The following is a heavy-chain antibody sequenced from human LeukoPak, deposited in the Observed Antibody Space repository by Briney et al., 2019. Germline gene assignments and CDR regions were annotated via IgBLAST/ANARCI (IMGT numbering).Heavy chain of an antibody. CDR1: GFTFSDYY. D-gene: IGHD3-9*01. CDR2: ISSRSSTI. Sequence: GGSLRLSCAASGFTFSDYYMSWIRQAPGKGLEWVSYISSRSSTIYYADSVKGRFTISRDNAKNSLYLHMNSLRSEDTAVYYCARWGRTYNILTGYSYWGQGTLVTVSS. V-gene: IGHV3-11*01. CDR3: ARWGRTYNILTGYSY. J-gene: IGHJ4*02.